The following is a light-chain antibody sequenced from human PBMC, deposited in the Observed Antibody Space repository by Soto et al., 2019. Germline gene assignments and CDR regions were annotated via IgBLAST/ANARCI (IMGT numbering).Light chain of an antibody. CDR1: SSDVGVYNY. Sequence: QSVLTQPASVSGSPGQSITISCTGTSSDVGVYNYVSWYQQHPGKAPKFMIYDVSNRPSGVSNRFSGSKSGNTASLTISGLQAEDEADYYCCSYTTSNTRQIVFGTGTRSPS. CDR3: CSYTTSNTRQIV. J-gene: IGLJ1*01. CDR2: DVS. V-gene: IGLV2-14*01.